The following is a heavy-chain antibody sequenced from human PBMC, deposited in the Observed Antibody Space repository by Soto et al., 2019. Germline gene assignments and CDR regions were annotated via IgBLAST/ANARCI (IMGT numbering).Heavy chain of an antibody. CDR1: GGSISSGGYS. CDR2: IYHSGST. J-gene: IGHJ4*02. Sequence: SETLSLTCAVSGGSISSGGYSWSWIRQPPGKGLEWIGYIYHSGSTYYNPSLKSRVTISVDRSKNQFSLKLSSVTAADTAVYYCARAASDYLIDYWGKGTLVTVSS. V-gene: IGHV4-30-2*01. CDR3: ARAASDYLIDY. D-gene: IGHD4-17*01.